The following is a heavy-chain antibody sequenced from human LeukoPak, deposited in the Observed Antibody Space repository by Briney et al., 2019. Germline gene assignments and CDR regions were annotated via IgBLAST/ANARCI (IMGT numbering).Heavy chain of an antibody. CDR1: GFTFSSYA. V-gene: IGHV3-23*01. D-gene: IGHD6-19*01. J-gene: IGHJ4*02. Sequence: GGSLRLSCAAPGFTFSSYAMSWVRQAPGKGLEWVSTISGSGGTTYYAEFVKGRFTISRDNSKDTLYLQMNSLRAEDTAVYYCAKPAVSGWYGFDYWGQGTLVTVSS. CDR2: ISGSGGTT. CDR3: AKPAVSGWYGFDY.